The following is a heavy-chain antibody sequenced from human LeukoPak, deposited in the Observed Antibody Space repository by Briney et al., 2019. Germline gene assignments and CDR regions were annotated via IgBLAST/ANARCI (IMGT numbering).Heavy chain of an antibody. J-gene: IGHJ5*02. D-gene: IGHD3-10*01. V-gene: IGHV1-69*13. CDR2: LIPIFGTA. CDR3: ARGPSYYYGSGSYYNIWFDP. CDR1: GGTFSSYA. Sequence: SVTVSCKASGGTFSSYAISWVRQAPGQGLEWMGGLIPIFGTANYAQKFQGRVTITADESTSTAYMELSSLRSEDTAVYYCARGPSYYYGSGSYYNIWFDPWGQGTLVTVSS.